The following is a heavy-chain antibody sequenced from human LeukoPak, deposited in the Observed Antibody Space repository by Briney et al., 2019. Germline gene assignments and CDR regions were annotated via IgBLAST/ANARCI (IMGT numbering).Heavy chain of an antibody. CDR3: ATAGYYYDSSGYPYYFDY. Sequence: PSETLSLTCTVSSGSITTYYWSWIRQPPGKGLEWIGYIYHSGSTYYNPSLKSRVTISVDRSKNQFSLKLSSVTAADTAVYYCATAGYYYDSSGYPYYFDYRGQGTLVTVSS. J-gene: IGHJ4*02. V-gene: IGHV4-59*04. CDR2: IYHSGST. CDR1: SGSITTYY. D-gene: IGHD3-22*01.